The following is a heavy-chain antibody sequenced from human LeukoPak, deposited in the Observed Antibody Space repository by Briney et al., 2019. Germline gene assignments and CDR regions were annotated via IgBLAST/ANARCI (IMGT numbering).Heavy chain of an antibody. CDR2: INNSGRS. CDR1: LGSITIGSYY. Sequence: SETLSLTPTLSLGSITIGSYYWDWIRLPAGKGLGWIGRINNSGRSNYNPSLKSRVTISVDTSKNQFSLKLSSVTAADTAVYYCARDHSGYFPAFDYWGQGALVTVSS. V-gene: IGHV4-61*02. CDR3: ARDHSGYFPAFDY. J-gene: IGHJ4*02. D-gene: IGHD3-22*01.